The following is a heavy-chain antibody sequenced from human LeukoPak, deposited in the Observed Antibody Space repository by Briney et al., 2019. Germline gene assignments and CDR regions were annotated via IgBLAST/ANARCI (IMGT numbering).Heavy chain of an antibody. CDR2: IKQDGSEK. D-gene: IGHD3-9*01. Sequence: PGGSLRLSCAASGFTFSSYWMSWVRQAPGKGLEWVANIKQDGSEKYYVDSVKGRFTISRDNAKNSLYLQMNSLRAEDTAVYYCARGDYDILTGYPYYFDYWGQGTLVTVSS. J-gene: IGHJ4*02. V-gene: IGHV3-7*01. CDR1: GFTFSSYW. CDR3: ARGDYDILTGYPYYFDY.